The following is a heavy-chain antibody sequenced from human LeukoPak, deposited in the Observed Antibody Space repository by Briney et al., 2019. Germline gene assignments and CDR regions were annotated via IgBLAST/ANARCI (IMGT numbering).Heavy chain of an antibody. CDR2: ISYDGSNK. D-gene: IGHD6-6*01. CDR3: ARAFRIAARHKQSHAFDY. CDR1: GFTFSSYA. J-gene: IGHJ4*02. V-gene: IGHV3-30*04. Sequence: PGRSLRLSCAASGFTFSSYAMHWVRQAPGKGLEWVAVISYDGSNKYYADSVKGRFTLSRDNSKNTLYLQMNSLRAEDTAVYYCARAFRIAARHKQSHAFDYWGQGTLVTVSS.